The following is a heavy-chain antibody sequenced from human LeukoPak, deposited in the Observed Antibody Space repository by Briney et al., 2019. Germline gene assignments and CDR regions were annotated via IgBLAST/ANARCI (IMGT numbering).Heavy chain of an antibody. CDR2: IYPGDSDT. V-gene: IGHV5-51*01. J-gene: IGHJ5*02. CDR3: ARLHDYSNHNWFDP. CDR1: GYSFTSYW. Sequence: GECLKISCKGSGYSFTSYWIGWVRQMPGKGLEWMGIIYPGDSDTRYSPSFQGQATISADKSISTAYLQWSSLKASDTAMYYCARLHDYSNHNWFDPWGQGTLVTVSS. D-gene: IGHD4-11*01.